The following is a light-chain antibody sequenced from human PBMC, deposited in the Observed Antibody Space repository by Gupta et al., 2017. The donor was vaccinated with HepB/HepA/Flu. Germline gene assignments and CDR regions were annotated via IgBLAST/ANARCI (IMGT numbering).Light chain of an antibody. CDR1: QNINNW. CDR2: AAS. V-gene: IGKV1D-12*01. Sequence: IKMPQSPSSVSASVGDRVVITCRAGQNINNWLAWYQQKPGKAPKLLISAASTLQRAVPSRFSGSGSGTEFTLTISSLQPEDFATYYCQQANSFPSTFGQGTRLEMK. CDR3: QQANSFPST. J-gene: IGKJ5*01.